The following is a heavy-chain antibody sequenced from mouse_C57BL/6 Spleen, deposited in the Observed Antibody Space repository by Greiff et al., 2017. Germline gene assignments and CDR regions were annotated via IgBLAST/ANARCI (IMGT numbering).Heavy chain of an antibody. D-gene: IGHD1-1*01. CDR3: ARDPLVAPFDY. Sequence: QVQLQQSGPELVKPGASVKISCKASGYAFSSSWMNWVKQRPGKGLEWIGRIYPGDGDTNYNGKFKGKATLTADKSSSTAYMQLSSLTSEDSAVYFCARDPLVAPFDYWGQGTTLTVSS. CDR2: IYPGDGDT. V-gene: IGHV1-82*01. J-gene: IGHJ2*01. CDR1: GYAFSSSW.